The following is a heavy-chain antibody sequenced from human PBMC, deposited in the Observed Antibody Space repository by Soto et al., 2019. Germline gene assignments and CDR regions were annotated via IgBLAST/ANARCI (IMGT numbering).Heavy chain of an antibody. Sequence: ASVKVSCKASGYTFTSYDINWVRQATGQGLEWMGWMNPNSGNTGYAQKFQGRVTMTRDTSISTAYMELSSLRSEDTAVYYCARDRGSGWHDAFDIWGQGTMVTVSS. CDR1: GYTFTSYD. CDR2: MNPNSGNT. D-gene: IGHD6-19*01. CDR3: ARDRGSGWHDAFDI. J-gene: IGHJ3*02. V-gene: IGHV1-8*01.